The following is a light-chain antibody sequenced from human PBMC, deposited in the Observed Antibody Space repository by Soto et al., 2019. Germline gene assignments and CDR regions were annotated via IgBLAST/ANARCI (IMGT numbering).Light chain of an antibody. Sequence: QSALTQPASVSGSPGQSITISCTGTSSDVGGYNYVSWYQQHPGKVPRLMIYEVSNRPSGLSNRFSGSKSDNTASLTISGLQAEDEADYYCSSYTSSNTWVFGGGTKPPS. CDR3: SSYTSSNTWV. V-gene: IGLV2-14*01. CDR1: SSDVGGYNY. CDR2: EVS. J-gene: IGLJ3*02.